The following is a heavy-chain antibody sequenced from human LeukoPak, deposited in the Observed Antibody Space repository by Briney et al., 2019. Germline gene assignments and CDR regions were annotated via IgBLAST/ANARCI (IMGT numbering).Heavy chain of an antibody. CDR2: IYYSGST. CDR3: ARDGEINNWFDP. D-gene: IGHD3-3*01. Sequence: SETLSLTCTVSGVSISSGGYYWSWIRQHPGKGLEWIGCIYYSGSTYYNPSLKSRVTISVDTSKNQFSLKLSSVTAADTAVYYCARDGEINNWFDPWGQGTLVTVSS. V-gene: IGHV4-31*03. CDR1: GVSISSGGYY. J-gene: IGHJ5*02.